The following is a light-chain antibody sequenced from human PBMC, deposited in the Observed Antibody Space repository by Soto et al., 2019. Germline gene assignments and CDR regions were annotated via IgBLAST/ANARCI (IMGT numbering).Light chain of an antibody. CDR1: QSVSSSF. J-gene: IGKJ4*01. CDR2: GAS. CDR3: QQYGSSPLT. Sequence: DIELTQSPATLSSSPGERATLSCRASQSVSSSFSAWYQQKPSQAPRLLIYGASSKATGLPERFSGSGSGTEFTLTISRLEPEDFAVYFCQQYGSSPLTFGGGTKVEIK. V-gene: IGKV3-20*01.